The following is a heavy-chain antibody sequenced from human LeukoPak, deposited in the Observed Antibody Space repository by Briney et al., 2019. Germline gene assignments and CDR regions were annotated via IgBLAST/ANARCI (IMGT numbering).Heavy chain of an antibody. Sequence: PGGPLKLSLEALDSTLITFAMNWVPQAPGRGSNWLPVFSATGSSTYYADSVKGRLTISRDNSKNTLYLQMNSLRAEDTAVYYCAKAVSGTNTPFDFWGQGTLVTVSS. CDR1: DSTLITFA. D-gene: IGHD6-19*01. CDR3: AKAVSGTNTPFDF. CDR2: FSATGSST. V-gene: IGHV3-23*01. J-gene: IGHJ4*02.